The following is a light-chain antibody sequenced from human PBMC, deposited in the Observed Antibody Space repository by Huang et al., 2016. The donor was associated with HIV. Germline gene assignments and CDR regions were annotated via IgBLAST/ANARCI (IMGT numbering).Light chain of an antibody. V-gene: IGKV4-1*01. Sequence: SSQSLLYRSNNKNYLAWYQKKQGHPPTLLIYWASVRDVGVPERFSGGGSGTNFTLTINSLQADDVAVYYCQQHYGRQSTFGQGT. CDR2: WAS. J-gene: IGKJ1*01. CDR3: QQHYGRQST. CDR1: QSLLYRSNNKNY.